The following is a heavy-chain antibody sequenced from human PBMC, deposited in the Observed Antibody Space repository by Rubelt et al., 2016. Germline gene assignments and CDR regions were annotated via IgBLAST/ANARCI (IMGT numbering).Heavy chain of an antibody. CDR1: GYTFTSYD. CDR2: MNPNSGNT. J-gene: IGHJ4*02. D-gene: IGHD6-6*01. CDR3: ATTIAIRPYYFDY. V-gene: IGHV1-8*01. Sequence: QVQLVQSGAEVKKPGASVKVSCKASGYTFTSYDINWVRQATGQGLEWMGWMNPNSGNTGYAQKFQGRVTMTRNTSISTAYMELSSRRSEDTAVYYCATTIAIRPYYFDYWGQGTLVTVSS.